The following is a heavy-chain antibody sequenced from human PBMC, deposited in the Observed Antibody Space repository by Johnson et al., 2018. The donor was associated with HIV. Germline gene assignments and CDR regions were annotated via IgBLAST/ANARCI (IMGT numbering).Heavy chain of an antibody. D-gene: IGHD2-2*01. Sequence: EVQLVESGGGLVQPGGSLRLSCAASGFTFSSYAMSWVRQATGKGLEWVSAIRGRGGSTYDADAVKGRVTSHRDNSKNTLYLQKNSLRAEDTAVNDWANDIEVVRALGGDAFDIWGQGTMVIVSS. CDR3: ANDIEVVRALGGDAFDI. V-gene: IGHV3-23*04. J-gene: IGHJ3*02. CDR1: GFTFSSYA. CDR2: IRGRGGST.